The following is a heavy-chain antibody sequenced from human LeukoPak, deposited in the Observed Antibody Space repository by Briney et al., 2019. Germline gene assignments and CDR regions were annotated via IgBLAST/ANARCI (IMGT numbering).Heavy chain of an antibody. Sequence: GASVKVSCKASGYTFSSDYIHWVRQAPGQGLEWMGIINPSGGSTSYAQKIQGRVTMTRDTSTSTVYMELRSLRSEDTAVYFCAKELMIAGGKAFDYWGQGTPVTVSS. D-gene: IGHD6-13*01. CDR1: GYTFSSDY. CDR3: AKELMIAGGKAFDY. J-gene: IGHJ4*02. CDR2: INPSGGST. V-gene: IGHV1-46*01.